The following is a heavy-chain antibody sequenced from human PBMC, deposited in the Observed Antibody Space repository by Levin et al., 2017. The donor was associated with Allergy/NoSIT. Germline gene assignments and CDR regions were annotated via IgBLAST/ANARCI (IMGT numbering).Heavy chain of an antibody. V-gene: IGHV1-24*01. CDR2: FDPEDGET. CDR3: ATGVPWGVVVPAAIESYYYYGMDV. D-gene: IGHD2-2*01. CDR1: GYTLTELS. Sequence: ASVKVSCKVSGYTLTELSMHWVRQAPGKGLEWMGGFDPEDGETIYAQKFQGRVTMTEDTSTDTAYMELSSLRSEDTAVYYCATGVPWGVVVPAAIESYYYYGMDVWGQGTTVTVSS. J-gene: IGHJ6*02.